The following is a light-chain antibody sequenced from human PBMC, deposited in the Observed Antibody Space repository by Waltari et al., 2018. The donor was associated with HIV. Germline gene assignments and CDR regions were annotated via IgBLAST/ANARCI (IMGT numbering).Light chain of an antibody. J-gene: IGKJ1*01. Sequence: EIVLTQSPGTLSLSPGERATLSCRASQSVTSSYLVWYQQKPGQAPRLLIYGASNGATGIPDRFSGSGSGTDFTLTISRLEPEDFAVYYCQQYGRSTWTFGQGTKVEIK. CDR2: GAS. CDR1: QSVTSSY. CDR3: QQYGRSTWT. V-gene: IGKV3-20*01.